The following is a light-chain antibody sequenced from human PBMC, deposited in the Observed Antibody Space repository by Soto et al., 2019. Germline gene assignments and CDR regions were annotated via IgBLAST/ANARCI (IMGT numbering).Light chain of an antibody. CDR3: QQYNTYCT. CDR1: QSIGSW. Sequence: DIQMTQSPSTLSASVGDRVTITCRASQSIGSWLAWYQQKPGKAPKLLIYKASSLESGVPSRFSGSGSGTEFTLTISSLQPDDFATYYCQQYNTYCTFGGGTKVEIK. CDR2: KAS. J-gene: IGKJ4*01. V-gene: IGKV1-5*03.